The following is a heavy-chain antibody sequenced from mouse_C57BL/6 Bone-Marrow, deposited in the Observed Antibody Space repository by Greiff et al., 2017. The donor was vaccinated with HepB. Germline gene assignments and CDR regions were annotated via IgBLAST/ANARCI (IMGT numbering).Heavy chain of an antibody. CDR3: ARHDGYFDY. CDR1: GFTFSSYG. CDR2: ISSGGSYT. D-gene: IGHD2-3*01. Sequence: VQVVESGGDLVKPGGSLKLSCAASGFTFSSYGMSWVRQTPDKRLEWVATISSGGSYTYYPDSVKGRFTISRDNAKNTLYLQMSSLKSEDTAMYYCARHDGYFDYWGQGTTLTVSS. J-gene: IGHJ2*01. V-gene: IGHV5-6*01.